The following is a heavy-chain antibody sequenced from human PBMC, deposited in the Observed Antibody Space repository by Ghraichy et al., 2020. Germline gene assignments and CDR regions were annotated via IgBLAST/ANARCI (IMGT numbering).Heavy chain of an antibody. V-gene: IGHV3-21*01. J-gene: IGHJ4*02. CDR3: AREDIAVAGDFDY. D-gene: IGHD6-19*01. CDR1: GFTFSSYS. CDR2: ISSSSSYI. Sequence: GGSLRLSCAASGFTFSSYSMNWVRQAPGKGLEWVSSISSSSSYIYYADSVKGRFTISRDNAKNSLYLQMNSLRAEDTAVYYCAREDIAVAGDFDYGGQGTRATVSS.